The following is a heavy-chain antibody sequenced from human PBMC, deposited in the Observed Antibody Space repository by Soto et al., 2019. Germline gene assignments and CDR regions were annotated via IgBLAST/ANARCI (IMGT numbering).Heavy chain of an antibody. CDR2: IDTDGSST. CDR3: VRITYYDSSGNNK. Sequence: GGSLRLSCASSGFTFTSYLMHLVRQDPGKGLEWVSRIDTDGSSTYYADSVKGRFTISRDNAKNTLYLQMNSLRAEDTAVYYCVRITYYDSSGNNKWGQGTLVTVSS. CDR1: GFTFTSYL. J-gene: IGHJ4*02. V-gene: IGHV3-74*01. D-gene: IGHD3-22*01.